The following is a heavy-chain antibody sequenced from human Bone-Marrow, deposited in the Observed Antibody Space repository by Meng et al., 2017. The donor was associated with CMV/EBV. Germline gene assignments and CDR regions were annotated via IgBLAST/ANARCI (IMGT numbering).Heavy chain of an antibody. CDR2: ISSSSTL. CDR3: ASGGDLTY. D-gene: IGHD2-21*02. V-gene: IGHV3-69-1*01. J-gene: IGHJ4*02. CDR1: GFTFSDYY. Sequence: GGSLRLSCAASGFTFSDYYMNWVRQAPGKGLEWVSSISSSSTLYYADSVKGRFTITRDNAKNSPYLQMNSLRAEYTAVYYCASGGDLTYWGQGTLVTVSS.